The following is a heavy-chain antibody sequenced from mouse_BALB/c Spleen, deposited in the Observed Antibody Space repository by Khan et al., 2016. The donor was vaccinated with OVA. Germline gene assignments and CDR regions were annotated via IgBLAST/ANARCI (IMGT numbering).Heavy chain of an antibody. CDR3: ARAYYRYDGYYAMDY. J-gene: IGHJ4*01. V-gene: IGHV2-6-4*01. D-gene: IGHD2-14*01. Sequence: QMQLEESGPGLVAPSQSLSITCTVSGFSLSRYSIHWVRQPPGKGLEWLGMIWGGGGTDYNSPLKSRLNISKDNSKSQVFLKMNSLQTDDTAMYYCARAYYRYDGYYAMDYWGQGISVTVSS. CDR1: GFSLSRYS. CDR2: IWGGGGT.